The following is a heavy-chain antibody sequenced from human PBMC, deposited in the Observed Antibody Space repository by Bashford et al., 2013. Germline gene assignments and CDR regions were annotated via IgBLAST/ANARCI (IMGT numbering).Heavy chain of an antibody. CDR1: GFTLSTFW. V-gene: IGHV3-7*01. CDR3: ATSGDSGSLNYLKY. Sequence: GSLRLCCAGSGFTLSTFWISWVRQAPGKGPEWVANIKQDGSVKKYVESVKGRFTISRDNAKNSVCLQMNSLRVEDTAMYYCATSGDSGSLNYLKYWGQGTLVTVSS. J-gene: IGHJ4*02. CDR2: IKQDGSVK. D-gene: IGHD3-10*01.